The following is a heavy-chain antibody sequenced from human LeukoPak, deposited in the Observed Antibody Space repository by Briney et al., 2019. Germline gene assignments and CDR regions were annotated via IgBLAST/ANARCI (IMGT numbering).Heavy chain of an antibody. CDR1: GFIFSAFE. CDR3: ARGSGYVLDY. D-gene: IGHD2-15*01. J-gene: IGHJ4*02. Sequence: GGSLRLSCAASGFIFSAFEMNWVRQAPGKGLEWTSHISTGGRTIYYADSVKGRFTISRDNAKNSLYLQMNSLRGEDTGVYYCARGSGYVLDYWTQGTLVTVSS. CDR2: ISTGGRTI. V-gene: IGHV3-48*03.